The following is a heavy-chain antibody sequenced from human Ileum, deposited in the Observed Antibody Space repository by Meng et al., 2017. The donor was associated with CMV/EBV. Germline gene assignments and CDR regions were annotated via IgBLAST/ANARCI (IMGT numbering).Heavy chain of an antibody. D-gene: IGHD6-13*01. J-gene: IGHJ5*02. V-gene: IGHV4-30-4*08. CDR2: IFFSGKT. CDR3: ARFRIAALGTLFDP. CDR1: GASISSGDYY. Sequence: QLQRSGPELWNPSPTLSLSCTVSGASISSGDYYWSWIRQPPGKGLEWIGYIFFSGKTYYNPSLNNRVIISIDTPRNQFSLKVDSVTAADTAVYYCARFRIAALGTLFDPWGHGTLVTVSS.